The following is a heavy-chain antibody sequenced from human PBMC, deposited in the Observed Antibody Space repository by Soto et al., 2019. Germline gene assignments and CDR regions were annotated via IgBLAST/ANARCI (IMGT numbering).Heavy chain of an antibody. Sequence: QVQLVESGGGVVQPGRSLRLSCAASGFTFSSYAMHWVRQAPGKGLEWVAVISYDGSNKYYADSVKGRFTISRDKSKNTLYLQMNSLRAEDTAVYYCARSDWVTTPHYYSYGMDVWGQGTTVTVSS. D-gene: IGHD4-17*01. V-gene: IGHV3-30-3*01. CDR3: ARSDWVTTPHYYSYGMDV. J-gene: IGHJ6*02. CDR1: GFTFSSYA. CDR2: ISYDGSNK.